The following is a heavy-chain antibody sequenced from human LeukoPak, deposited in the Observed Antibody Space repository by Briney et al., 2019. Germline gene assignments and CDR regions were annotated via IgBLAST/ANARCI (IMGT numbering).Heavy chain of an antibody. D-gene: IGHD2-2*01. J-gene: IGHJ3*02. Sequence: SETLSLTCAVSGGSISSSNWWSWVRQPPGEGQEWIGEIYHSGSTNYNPSLKSRVTISVDKSKNQFSLKLSSVTAADTAVYYCARDRNYYVYYCSSTSCYDEGDAFDIWGQGTMVTVSS. V-gene: IGHV4-4*02. CDR3: ARDRNYYVYYCSSTSCYDEGDAFDI. CDR2: IYHSGST. CDR1: GGSISSSNW.